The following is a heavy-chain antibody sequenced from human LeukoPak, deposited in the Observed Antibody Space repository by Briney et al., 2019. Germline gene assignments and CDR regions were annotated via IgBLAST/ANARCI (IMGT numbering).Heavy chain of an antibody. D-gene: IGHD2-15*01. CDR1: GFTFSSYA. Sequence: AGSLRLSCAASGFTFSSYAMHWVRQAPGKGLEWVAVISYDGSNKYYADSVKGRFTISRDNSKNTLYLQMNSLRAEDTAVYYCARYCSGGSCPHYYYGMDVWGKGTTVTVSS. V-gene: IGHV3-30*04. J-gene: IGHJ6*04. CDR3: ARYCSGGSCPHYYYGMDV. CDR2: ISYDGSNK.